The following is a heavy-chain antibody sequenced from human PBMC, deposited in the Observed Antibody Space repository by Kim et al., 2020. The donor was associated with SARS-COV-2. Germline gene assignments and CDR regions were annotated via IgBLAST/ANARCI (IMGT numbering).Heavy chain of an antibody. V-gene: IGHV1-3*01. CDR1: GYTFTSYA. CDR3: ARVGAAAGPYYFDY. D-gene: IGHD6-13*01. CDR2: INAGNGNT. Sequence: ASVKVSCKASGYTFTSYAMHWVRQAPGQRLEWMGWINAGNGNTKYSQRFQGRVTITRDIFASTAYMELSSLRSEDTAVFYCARVGAAAGPYYFDYWGQGTLVTVSS. J-gene: IGHJ4*02.